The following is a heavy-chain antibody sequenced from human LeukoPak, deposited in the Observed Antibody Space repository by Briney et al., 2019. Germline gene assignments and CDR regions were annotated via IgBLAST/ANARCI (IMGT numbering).Heavy chain of an antibody. CDR1: GGSISSHY. CDR2: IYYSVST. CDR3: ARDHEMVRGVIQRLHGLDF. Sequence: PSETLSLTCTVSGGSISSHYWSWIRQRPGKALEWIGYIYYSVSTNYNPSLKSRVTISVDMSKNQFSLKLSSVTAADTAVYYCARDHEMVRGVIQRLHGLDFWAQGTLFTVSS. D-gene: IGHD3-10*01. V-gene: IGHV4-59*11. J-gene: IGHJ3*01.